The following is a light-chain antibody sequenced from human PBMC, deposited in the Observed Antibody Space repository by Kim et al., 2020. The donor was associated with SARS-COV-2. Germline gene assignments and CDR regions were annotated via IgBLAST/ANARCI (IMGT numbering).Light chain of an antibody. CDR1: QRIGTW. J-gene: IGKJ4*01. Sequence: IQMTQSPSTLSVSIGDRVTITCRASQRIGTWLAWYQQKPGKAPRLLIYEASSLDSGVPSRFSGSGSGTEFTLTISSLQTDDFATYYCQQYNRSPGLTFGGGTKLEIK. CDR2: EAS. V-gene: IGKV1-5*03. CDR3: QQYNRSPGLT.